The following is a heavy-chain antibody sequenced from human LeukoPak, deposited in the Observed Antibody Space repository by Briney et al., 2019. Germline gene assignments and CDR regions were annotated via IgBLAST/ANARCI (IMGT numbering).Heavy chain of an antibody. V-gene: IGHV4-34*01. Sequence: SETLSLTGAVYGGSFSGYYWSWIRQPPGKGLEWIGEINHSGSTNYNPSLKSRVTISVDTSKNQFSLKLSSVTAADTAVYYCARVRAYGDYLGYWGQGTLVTVSS. CDR3: ARVRAYGDYLGY. CDR2: INHSGST. D-gene: IGHD4-17*01. J-gene: IGHJ4*02. CDR1: GGSFSGYY.